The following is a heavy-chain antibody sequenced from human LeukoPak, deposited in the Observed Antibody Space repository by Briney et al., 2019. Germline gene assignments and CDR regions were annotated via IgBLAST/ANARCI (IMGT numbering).Heavy chain of an antibody. D-gene: IGHD3-10*01. Sequence: GGSLRLSCAASGFTFSSYDMHWVRQATGKGLECVSAIGTAGDTHYPGSVKGRFTISRENAKNSLYLQMSSLRAGDAAVYYCARGYYYGSGSYWGFDYWGQGTLVTVSS. CDR1: GFTFSSYD. CDR2: IGTAGDT. V-gene: IGHV3-13*04. CDR3: ARGYYYGSGSYWGFDY. J-gene: IGHJ4*02.